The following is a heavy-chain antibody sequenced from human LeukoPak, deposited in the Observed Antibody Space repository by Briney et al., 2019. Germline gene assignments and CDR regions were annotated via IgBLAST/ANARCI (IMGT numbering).Heavy chain of an antibody. D-gene: IGHD2-2*01. CDR1: GDSISSYY. Sequence: PSETLSLTCTVSGDSISSYYWSWIRQPPGKGLEWIGYIYYSGSTNYNPSLKSRVTISVDTSKNQFSLKLSSVTAADTAVYYCARGSYCSSTSCSLGYWGQGTLVTVSS. J-gene: IGHJ4*02. V-gene: IGHV4-59*12. CDR2: IYYSGST. CDR3: ARGSYCSSTSCSLGY.